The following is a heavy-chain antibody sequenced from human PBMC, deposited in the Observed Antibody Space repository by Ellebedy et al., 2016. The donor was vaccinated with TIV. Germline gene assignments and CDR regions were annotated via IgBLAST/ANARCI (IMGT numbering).Heavy chain of an antibody. Sequence: GGSLRLSXAASGFTFSSYWMSWVRQAPGKGLEWVANIKQDGSEKYYVDSVKGRCTISRDNAKNSLYLQMNSLSAEDTAVYYCARDIRGGEDYWGQGTLVTVSS. D-gene: IGHD3-3*02. J-gene: IGHJ4*02. CDR1: GFTFSSYW. V-gene: IGHV3-7*01. CDR2: IKQDGSEK. CDR3: ARDIRGGEDY.